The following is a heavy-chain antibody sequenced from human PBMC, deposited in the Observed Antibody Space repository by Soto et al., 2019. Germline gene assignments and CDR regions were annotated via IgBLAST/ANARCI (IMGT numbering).Heavy chain of an antibody. CDR2: IYYSGST. CDR1: NGSIGSYY. V-gene: IGHV4-59*01. J-gene: IGHJ5*02. D-gene: IGHD6-13*01. Sequence: SETLSLTCTISNGSIGSYYWTWIRQPPGKGLEWIGHIYYSGSTNYNPSLKSRLTLSLDTSKNQFSLKLTSVTAADTAVYYCARVGRLITAAGLLDAWGQGTLVTVSS. CDR3: ARVGRLITAAGLLDA.